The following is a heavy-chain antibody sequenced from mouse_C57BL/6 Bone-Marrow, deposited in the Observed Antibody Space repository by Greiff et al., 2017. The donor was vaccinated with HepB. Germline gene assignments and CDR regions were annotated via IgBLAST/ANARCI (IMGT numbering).Heavy chain of an antibody. D-gene: IGHD1-1*01. CDR1: GYTFTSYG. V-gene: IGHV1-81*01. J-gene: IGHJ3*01. CDR3: ARKSVAGFAY. Sequence: VKLQESGAELARPGASVKLSCKASGYTFTSYGISWVKQRTGQGLEWIGEIYPRSGNTYYNEKFKGKATLTADKSSSTAYMELRSLTSEDSAVYFCARKSVAGFAYWGQGTLVTVSA. CDR2: IYPRSGNT.